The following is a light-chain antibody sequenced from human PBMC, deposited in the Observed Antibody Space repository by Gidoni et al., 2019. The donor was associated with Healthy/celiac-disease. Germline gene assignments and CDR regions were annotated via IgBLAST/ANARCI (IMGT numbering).Light chain of an antibody. Sequence: IVLTQSPGTLSLAPVERATLSCRASQSVSSSYLAWHQQKPGQAPRLLIYGASSRATGIPDRFSGSGSGTDFTLTISRLEHEDFAVYYCQQYGSSLYTFGQGTKLEIK. CDR3: QQYGSSLYT. CDR2: GAS. J-gene: IGKJ2*01. V-gene: IGKV3-20*01. CDR1: QSVSSSY.